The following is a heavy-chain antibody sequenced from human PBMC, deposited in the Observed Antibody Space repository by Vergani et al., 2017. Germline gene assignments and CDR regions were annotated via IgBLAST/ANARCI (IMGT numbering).Heavy chain of an antibody. CDR1: GFTFSSYA. V-gene: IGHV3-23*04. D-gene: IGHD3-10*01. CDR3: ARPQTRFGELRFAY. Sequence: EVQLVESGGDLVQPGRSLRLSCAASGFTFSSYAMSWVRQAPGKGLEWVSAISGSGGSTYYADSVKGRFTISRDNSKNTLYLQMNSLRAEDTAVYYCARPQTRFGELRFAYWGQGTLVTVSS. CDR2: ISGSGGST. J-gene: IGHJ4*02.